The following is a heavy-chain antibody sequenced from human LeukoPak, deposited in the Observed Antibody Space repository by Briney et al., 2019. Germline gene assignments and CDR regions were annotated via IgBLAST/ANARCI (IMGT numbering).Heavy chain of an antibody. Sequence: ASVKVSCKASGYTFTSYYMHWVRQAPGQGLEWMGIIDPSGGSTSYAQKFQGRVTMTRDTSTSTVYMELSSLRSEDTAVYYCARSSGRSPNRDYMDVWGKGTTVTISS. CDR3: ARSSGRSPNRDYMDV. CDR1: GYTFTSYY. CDR2: IDPSGGST. D-gene: IGHD1-14*01. V-gene: IGHV1-46*01. J-gene: IGHJ6*03.